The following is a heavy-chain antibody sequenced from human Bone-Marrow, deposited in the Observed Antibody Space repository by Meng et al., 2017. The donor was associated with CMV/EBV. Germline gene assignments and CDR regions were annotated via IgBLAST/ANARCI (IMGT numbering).Heavy chain of an antibody. J-gene: IGHJ6*02. Sequence: SVKVSCKASGYTFTGYYMHWVRQAPGQGLEWMGWIIPILGIANYAQKFQGRVTITADKSTSTAYMELSSLRSEDTAVYYCARGYDYDFWSGYLPPGGGDYYYYYGMDVWGQGTTVTVSS. V-gene: IGHV1-69*10. CDR3: ARGYDYDFWSGYLPPGGGDYYYYYGMDV. CDR2: IIPILGIA. CDR1: GYTFTGYY. D-gene: IGHD3-3*01.